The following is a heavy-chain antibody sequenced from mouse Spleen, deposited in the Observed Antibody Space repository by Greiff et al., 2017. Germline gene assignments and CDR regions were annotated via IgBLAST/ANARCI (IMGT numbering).Heavy chain of an antibody. V-gene: IGHV1-80*01. J-gene: IGHJ1*01. CDR3: ARGWPEETWYFDV. D-gene: IGHD1-1*02. CDR1: GYAFSSYW. Sequence: QVQLQQSGAELVKPGASVKISCKASGYAFSSYWMNWVKQRPGKGLEWIGQIYPGDGDTNYNGKFKGKATLTADKSSSTAYMQLSSLTSEDSAVYFCARGWPEETWYFDVWGAGTTVTVSS. CDR2: IYPGDGDT.